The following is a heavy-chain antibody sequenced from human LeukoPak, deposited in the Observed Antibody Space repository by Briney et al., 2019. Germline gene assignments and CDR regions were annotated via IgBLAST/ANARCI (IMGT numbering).Heavy chain of an antibody. J-gene: IGHJ4*02. CDR3: ARAFEEFRITMVRGVILGYFDY. CDR2: IYSDGTT. D-gene: IGHD3-10*01. Sequence: PGGSLRLSCAASGFTVSGNYMNWVRQAPGKGLEWVSIIYSDGTTYYADSVKGRFTISRDNSKNTLYLQMNSLRAEDTAVYYCARAFEEFRITMVRGVILGYFDYWGQGTLVTVSS. V-gene: IGHV3-53*01. CDR1: GFTVSGNY.